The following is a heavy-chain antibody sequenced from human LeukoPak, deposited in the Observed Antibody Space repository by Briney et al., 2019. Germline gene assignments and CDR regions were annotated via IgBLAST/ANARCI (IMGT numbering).Heavy chain of an antibody. J-gene: IGHJ6*03. Sequence: PSETLSLTCTVSGGSISSYYWSWIRQPPGKGLEWIGYIYYSGSTNYNPSLKSRVTISVDTSKSQFSLKLSSVTAADTAIYYCARHCWTSYYYMDVWGKGTTATVSS. D-gene: IGHD3/OR15-3a*01. V-gene: IGHV4-59*08. CDR2: IYYSGST. CDR3: ARHCWTSYYYMDV. CDR1: GGSISSYY.